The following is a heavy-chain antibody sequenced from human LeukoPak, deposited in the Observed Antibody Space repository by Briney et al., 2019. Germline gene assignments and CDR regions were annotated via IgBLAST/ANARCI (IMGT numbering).Heavy chain of an antibody. D-gene: IGHD4/OR15-4a*01. CDR3: ARGNNGAFDY. CDR1: GFTFSDYW. Sequence: GGSLILSCAASGFTFSDYWINWVRQAPGEGLVWVANIKQDGSEKNYVDSVKGRFTVSRDNAKKSVYLQLNSLRVEDTAVYYCARGNNGAFDYWGQGSLVTVSS. J-gene: IGHJ4*02. CDR2: IKQDGSEK. V-gene: IGHV3-7*01.